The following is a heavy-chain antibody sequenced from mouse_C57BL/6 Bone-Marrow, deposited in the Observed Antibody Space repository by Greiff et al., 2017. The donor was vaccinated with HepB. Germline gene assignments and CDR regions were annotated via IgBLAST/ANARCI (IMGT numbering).Heavy chain of an antibody. CDR2: IYPGDGDT. V-gene: IGHV1-80*01. Sequence: QVQLQQSGAELVKPGASVKISCKASGYAFSSYWMNWVKQRPGKGLEWIGQIYPGDGDTNYNGKFKGKATLTADKSSSTAYMQLSSLTSEDSAVYFCARDKITTVVAHYAMDYWGQGTSVTVSS. D-gene: IGHD1-1*01. CDR1: GYAFSSYW. CDR3: ARDKITTVVAHYAMDY. J-gene: IGHJ4*01.